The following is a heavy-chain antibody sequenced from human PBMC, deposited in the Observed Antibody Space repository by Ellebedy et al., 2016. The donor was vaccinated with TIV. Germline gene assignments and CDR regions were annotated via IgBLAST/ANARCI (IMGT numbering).Heavy chain of an antibody. CDR1: GFTFSSYA. J-gene: IGHJ4*02. V-gene: IGHV3-30*04. Sequence: GESLKISXAASGFTFSSYAMSWVRQATGKGLEWVAVISYDGSNKYYADSVKGRFTISRDNAKNSLYLQMNSLRAEDTAVYYCARDDGLASSLSGDYGDYMVIWGQGTLVTVSS. CDR2: ISYDGSNK. CDR3: ARDDGLASSLSGDYGDYMVI. D-gene: IGHD4-17*01.